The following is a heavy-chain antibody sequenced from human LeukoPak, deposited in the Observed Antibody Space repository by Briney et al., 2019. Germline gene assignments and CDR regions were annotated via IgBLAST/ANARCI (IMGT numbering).Heavy chain of an antibody. CDR1: GFTFSSYS. CDR3: AKAMGATNFDY. V-gene: IGHV3-30*04. CDR2: ISYDGTDK. J-gene: IGHJ4*02. D-gene: IGHD1-26*01. Sequence: PGGSLRLSCAASGFTFSSYSMHWVRQAPGKGLEWVAVISYDGTDKSYADSVKGRFTISRDNSKNTLYLQMNSLGAEDTAVYYCAKAMGATNFDYWGQGTLVTVSS.